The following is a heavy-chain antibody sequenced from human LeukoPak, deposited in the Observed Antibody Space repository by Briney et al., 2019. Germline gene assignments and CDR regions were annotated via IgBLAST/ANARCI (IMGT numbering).Heavy chain of an antibody. V-gene: IGHV3-64*01. D-gene: IGHD2-15*01. J-gene: IGHJ5*02. CDR3: ARDSIDVVVVADTKWVNWFDP. CDR2: ISSNGGST. CDR1: GFTFSSYA. Sequence: PGGSLRLSCAASGFTFSSYAMHWVRQAPGKGGEYVSAISSNGGSTYYANSVNGRFTISRDNSKNTLYLQMGSLRAEDMAVYYCARDSIDVVVVADTKWVNWFDPWGQGTLVTVSS.